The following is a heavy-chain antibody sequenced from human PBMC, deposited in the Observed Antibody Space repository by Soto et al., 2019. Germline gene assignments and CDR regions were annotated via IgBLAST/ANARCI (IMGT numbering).Heavy chain of an antibody. D-gene: IGHD5-12*01. J-gene: IGHJ4*02. V-gene: IGHV1-18*03. CDR1: GYTFNTYP. Sequence: GASVKVSCKAFGYTFNTYPLTWVRQAPGQGLEWMGWISAYNGNTNYTQRLQGRVTMTTDTSTSTAYMELRSLRSEDMAVYYCARGAYSGYDFDYWGQGTLVTVSS. CDR3: ARGAYSGYDFDY. CDR2: ISAYNGNT.